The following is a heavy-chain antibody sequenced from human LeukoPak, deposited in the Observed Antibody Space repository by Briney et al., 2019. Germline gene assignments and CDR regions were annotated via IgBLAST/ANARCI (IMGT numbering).Heavy chain of an antibody. CDR1: GFTLSTYS. CDR2: ISSSSSTI. Sequence: PGGSLRLSCAASGFTLSTYSMNWVRQAPGKGLEWVSYISSSSSTIFYADSVKGRFTISRDSAKSSLYLQMNSLRDEDTAVYYCARQRVLDYWGQGTLVTVSS. V-gene: IGHV3-48*02. D-gene: IGHD6-25*01. CDR3: ARQRVLDY. J-gene: IGHJ4*02.